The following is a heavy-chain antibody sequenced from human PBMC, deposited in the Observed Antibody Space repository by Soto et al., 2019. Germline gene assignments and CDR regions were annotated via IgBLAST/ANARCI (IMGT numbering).Heavy chain of an antibody. V-gene: IGHV3-23*01. CDR3: ARRGAATGAFDY. Sequence: EVQMLESGGGLVQPGGSLRLSCVASGFTFSSSAMSWVRQAPGKGLEWVAGMSGSGGYTYHADSVRGRFTISRDNSKNTLYIQLNSLRAEDTALYYCARRGAATGAFDYWGQGILVTVSS. CDR1: GFTFSSSA. CDR2: MSGSGGYT. J-gene: IGHJ4*02. D-gene: IGHD6-13*01.